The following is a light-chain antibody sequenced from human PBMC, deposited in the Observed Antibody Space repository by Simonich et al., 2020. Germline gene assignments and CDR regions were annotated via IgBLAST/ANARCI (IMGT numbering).Light chain of an antibody. CDR2: DVS. CDR3: SSYTSSSTWV. CDR1: SSDVGGYNY. Sequence: QSALTQPASVSGSPGQSITISCTGTSSDVGGYNYVSWYQQHPGKAPNFMIYDVSKRPSGVSNRFSGSKSGNTASLTISGLQAEDEADYYCSSYTSSSTWVFGGGTKLTVL. V-gene: IGLV2-14*01. J-gene: IGLJ3*02.